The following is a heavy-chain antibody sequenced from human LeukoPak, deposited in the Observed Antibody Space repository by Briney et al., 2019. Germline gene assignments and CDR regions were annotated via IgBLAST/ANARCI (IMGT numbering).Heavy chain of an antibody. D-gene: IGHD6-19*01. J-gene: IGHJ3*02. Sequence: SETLSLTCTVSGGSISGFFWSRIRQSPGKGLEWIGHTHINGNIRYNPSLNSRVTISLDTSKMQFSLKLDSATAADTAVYYCVRHIGTGWYWAFDIWGQGTLVTVSS. CDR2: THINGNI. CDR1: GGSISGFF. CDR3: VRHIGTGWYWAFDI. V-gene: IGHV4-4*08.